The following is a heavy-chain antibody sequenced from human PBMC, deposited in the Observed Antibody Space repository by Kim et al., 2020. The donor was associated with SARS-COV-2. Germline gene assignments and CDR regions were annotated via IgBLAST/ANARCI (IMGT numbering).Heavy chain of an antibody. V-gene: IGHV3-23*01. CDR3: AKVTSESSGWFEYFQH. Sequence: GGSLRLSCAASGFTFNNYAMSWVRQAPGKGLEWVSGIRDSGGSTQYADSVKGRFSISRDNSKSTMYLQMDSLRAEDTAVYYCAKVTSESSGWFEYFQHWGQGTLVTVSS. CDR1: GFTFNNYA. J-gene: IGHJ1*01. D-gene: IGHD6-19*01. CDR2: IRDSGGST.